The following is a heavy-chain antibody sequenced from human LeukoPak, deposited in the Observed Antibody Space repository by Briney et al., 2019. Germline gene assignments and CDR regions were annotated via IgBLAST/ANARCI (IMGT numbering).Heavy chain of an antibody. J-gene: IGHJ4*02. Sequence: GASVKVSCKASGYTFTSYYMHWVRQAPGQGLEWMGIINPSGGSTSYAQKSQGRVTMTRDMSTSTVYMELSSLRSEDTAVYYCARDPRGSFVWGHRFGYWGQGALVTVSS. CDR1: GYTFTSYY. CDR3: ARDPRGSFVWGHRFGY. V-gene: IGHV1-46*01. D-gene: IGHD3-16*01. CDR2: INPSGGST.